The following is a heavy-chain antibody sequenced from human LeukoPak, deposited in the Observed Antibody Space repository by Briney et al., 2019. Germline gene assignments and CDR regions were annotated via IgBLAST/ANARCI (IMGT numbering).Heavy chain of an antibody. V-gene: IGHV4-31*03. J-gene: IGHJ4*02. CDR3: ARGAVYYGSGSQVDY. D-gene: IGHD3-10*01. CDR2: IYYSGST. Sequence: SETLSLTCTVSGGSVSSGGYYWSWIRQHPGKGLEWIGYIYYSGSTYYNPSLKSRVTISVDTSKNQFSLKLSTVTAADTAVYYCARGAVYYGSGSQVDYWGQGTLVTVSS. CDR1: GGSVSSGGYY.